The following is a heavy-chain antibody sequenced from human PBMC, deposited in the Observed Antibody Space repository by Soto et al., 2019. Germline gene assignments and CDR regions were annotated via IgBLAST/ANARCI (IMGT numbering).Heavy chain of an antibody. J-gene: IGHJ4*02. Sequence: QVQLQESGPGLVKPSGTLSLTCAVSGGSISSSNWWSWVRQPPGKGLEWIGEIYHSGSTNYNPSLKSRVTISVDKSKNQFSLKLSSVTAADTAVYYCASGQQQLTPSWFTDLRGHYFDYWGQGTLVTVSS. CDR2: IYHSGST. CDR1: GGSISSSNW. CDR3: ASGQQQLTPSWFTDLRGHYFDY. D-gene: IGHD6-13*01. V-gene: IGHV4-4*02.